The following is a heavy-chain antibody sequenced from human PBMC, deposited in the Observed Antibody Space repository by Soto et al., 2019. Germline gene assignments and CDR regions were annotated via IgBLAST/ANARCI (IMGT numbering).Heavy chain of an antibody. Sequence: SETLSLTCTVSGGSISSSSYYWGWIRQPPGKGLEWIGSIYYSGSTYYNPSLKSRVTISVDTSKNQFSLKLSSVTAADTAVYYCARYSGGGYDSGYWGQGTLVTVSS. CDR3: ARYSGGGYDSGY. V-gene: IGHV4-39*01. CDR2: IYYSGST. J-gene: IGHJ4*02. D-gene: IGHD5-12*01. CDR1: GGSISSSSYY.